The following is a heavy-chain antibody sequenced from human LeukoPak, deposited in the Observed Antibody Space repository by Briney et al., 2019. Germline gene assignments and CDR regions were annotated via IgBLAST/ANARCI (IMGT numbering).Heavy chain of an antibody. Sequence: GGSLRLSCAASGFIFSTYWMTWVRQAPGKGLERVANIKLDGSEKYYMDSVKGRFTTSRDNAKNSLYLQMNSLRAEDTAVYYCTRDRGWQSFDYWGQGTLVTVSS. J-gene: IGHJ4*02. V-gene: IGHV3-7*01. CDR2: IKLDGSEK. D-gene: IGHD3-10*01. CDR1: GFIFSTYW. CDR3: TRDRGWQSFDY.